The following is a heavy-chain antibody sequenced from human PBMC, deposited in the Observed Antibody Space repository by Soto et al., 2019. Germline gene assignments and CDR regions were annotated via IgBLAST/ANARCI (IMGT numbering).Heavy chain of an antibody. CDR1: GGTFSSYA. CDR2: IIPIFGTA. V-gene: IGHV1-69*05. D-gene: IGHD6-13*01. Sequence: GASVKVSCKASGGTFSSYAISWVRQAPGQGLEWMGGIIPIFGTANYAQKFQGRVTMTTDTSTSTAYMELRSLRSDDTAVYYCAREIILDEQLVPWFDPWGQGTLVTVSS. CDR3: AREIILDEQLVPWFDP. J-gene: IGHJ5*02.